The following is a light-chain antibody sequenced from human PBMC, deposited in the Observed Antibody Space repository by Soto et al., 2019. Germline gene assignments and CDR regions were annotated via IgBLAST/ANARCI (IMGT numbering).Light chain of an antibody. V-gene: IGLV2-14*01. J-gene: IGLJ3*02. CDR1: SSDVGGYDY. Sequence: QSVLTQPATVSGSPGQPITISCTGTSSDVGGYDYVSWYQQHPGKVPKLIIYKVSIRASGVSNRFSASKSANTASLTISGLQPEDEADYYCSSFTSSGTLFGGGTKLTVL. CDR2: KVS. CDR3: SSFTSSGTL.